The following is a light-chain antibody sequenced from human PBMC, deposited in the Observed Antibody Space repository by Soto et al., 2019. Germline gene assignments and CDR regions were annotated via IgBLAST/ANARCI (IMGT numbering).Light chain of an antibody. CDR2: GAS. V-gene: IGKV3-15*01. J-gene: IGKJ4*01. CDR1: QNVLSN. CDR3: QQFSSYPLT. Sequence: EIVMTPSPATLSVSPGERATLSCRASQNVLSNLAWYQQKPGQAPRLLIYGASTRATGLPARFSGSGSGTDFTLTISRLEPEDFAVYYCQQFSSYPLTFGGGTKVDIK.